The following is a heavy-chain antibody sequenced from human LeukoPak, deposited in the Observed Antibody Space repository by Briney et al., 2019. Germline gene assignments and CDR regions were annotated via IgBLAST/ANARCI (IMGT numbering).Heavy chain of an antibody. V-gene: IGHV3-30*02. CDR2: IRYDGSNK. CDR3: AKDELRYFDWVSADY. J-gene: IGHJ4*02. CDR1: GFTFSSYG. D-gene: IGHD3-9*01. Sequence: PGGSLRLSCAASGFTFSSYGMHWVRQAPGKGLEWVAFIRYDGSNKYYADSVKGRFTISRDNSKNTLYLQMNSLRAEDTAVYYCAKDELRYFDWVSADYWGQGTLVTVSS.